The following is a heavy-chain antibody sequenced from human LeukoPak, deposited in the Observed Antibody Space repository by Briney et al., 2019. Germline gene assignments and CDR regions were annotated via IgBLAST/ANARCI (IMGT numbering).Heavy chain of an antibody. CDR2: ISGSGGST. V-gene: IGHV3-23*01. CDR3: AKDPLSWYTHFDY. D-gene: IGHD6-13*01. CDR1: GFTFSSYA. Sequence: GGSLRLSCAASGFTFSSYAMSWVRRAPGKGLEWVSAISGSGGSTYYADSVKGRFTISRDNSKNTLYLQMNSLRAEDTAVYYCAKDPLSWYTHFDYWGQGTLVTVSS. J-gene: IGHJ4*02.